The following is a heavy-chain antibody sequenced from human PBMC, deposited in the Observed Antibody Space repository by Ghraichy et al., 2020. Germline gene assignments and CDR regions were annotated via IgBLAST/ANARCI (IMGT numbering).Heavy chain of an antibody. D-gene: IGHD2-15*01. V-gene: IGHV3-7*03. CDR3: ARDSDIRVVANYGMDV. CDR1: GFTFSSYW. CDR2: IKQDGSEK. Sequence: GGSLRLSCAASGFTFSSYWMSWVRQAPGKGLEWVANIKQDGSEKYYVDSVKGRFTISRDNAKNSLYLQMNSLRAEDTAVYYCARDSDIRVVANYGMDVWGQGTTVTVSS. J-gene: IGHJ6*02.